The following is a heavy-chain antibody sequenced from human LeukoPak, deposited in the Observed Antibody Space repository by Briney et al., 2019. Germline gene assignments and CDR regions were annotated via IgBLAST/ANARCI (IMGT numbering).Heavy chain of an antibody. Sequence: SCKASGYTFTSYAMHWVRQAPGKGLEWVAVISYDGSNKYYADSVKGRFTISRDNSKNTLYLQMNSLRAEDTAVYYCARESPPGGSGWYEAIHFDYWGQGTLVTVSS. J-gene: IGHJ4*02. CDR1: GYTFTSYA. V-gene: IGHV3-30*04. CDR2: ISYDGSNK. CDR3: ARESPPGGSGWYEAIHFDY. D-gene: IGHD6-19*01.